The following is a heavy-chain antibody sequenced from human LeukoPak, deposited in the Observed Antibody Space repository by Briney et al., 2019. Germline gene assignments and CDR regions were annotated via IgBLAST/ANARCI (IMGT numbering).Heavy chain of an antibody. Sequence: GGSLRLSCVPSGFTLSRSWMSWVRPAPGKGLESVANISPDRSIKYDMDSVKGRFTISRDNAMVSLSLEMSSLRADDTAVYYCATGASGSWNFGGQGTLVTVSS. CDR3: ATGASGSWNF. J-gene: IGHJ4*02. V-gene: IGHV3-7*03. CDR1: GFTLSRSW. D-gene: IGHD6-13*01. CDR2: ISPDRSIK.